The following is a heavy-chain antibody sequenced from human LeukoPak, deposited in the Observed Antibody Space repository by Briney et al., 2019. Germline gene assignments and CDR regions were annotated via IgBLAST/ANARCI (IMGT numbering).Heavy chain of an antibody. Sequence: ASVKVSCKASGYTFTSYAMHWVRQAPGQRLEWMGWINAGNGNTKYSQKFQGRVTITRDTSASTAYMELSSLRSEDTAVYYCAREHLATRTPYAFDIWGQGTMVTVSP. J-gene: IGHJ3*02. CDR3: AREHLATRTPYAFDI. CDR1: GYTFTSYA. CDR2: INAGNGNT. V-gene: IGHV1-3*01. D-gene: IGHD5-12*01.